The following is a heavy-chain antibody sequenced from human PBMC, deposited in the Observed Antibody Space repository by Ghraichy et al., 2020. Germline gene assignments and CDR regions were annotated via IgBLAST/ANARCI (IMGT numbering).Heavy chain of an antibody. CDR1: GDSLNNYY. CDR3: ARDQEWRASSSGFDP. V-gene: IGHV4-59*01. CDR2: IYHNGRT. J-gene: IGHJ5*02. Sequence: SETLSLTCTVSGDSLNNYYWIWIRQAPGKGLEWIGSIYHNGRTKYNPSLKSRVTMSVDTSKNQFSLSLTSVTAADTAVFYCARDQEWRASSSGFDPWGQGTLVSVSP. D-gene: IGHD2-2*01.